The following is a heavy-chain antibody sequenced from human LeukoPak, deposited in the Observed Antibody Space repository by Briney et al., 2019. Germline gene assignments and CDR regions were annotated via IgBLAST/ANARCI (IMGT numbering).Heavy chain of an antibody. CDR1: GFTFSAYS. CDR2: ISSGSTYM. D-gene: IGHD3-22*01. J-gene: IGHJ4*02. V-gene: IGHV3-21*01. CDR3: ARDPYYYDSTDY. Sequence: GGSLRLSCAASGFTFSAYSMNWVRQAPGKGLEWVSSISSGSTYMYYADSVKGRFTISRDNAKNSLYLQMNSLRAEDTAVYYCARDPYYYDSTDYWGQGTLVTASS.